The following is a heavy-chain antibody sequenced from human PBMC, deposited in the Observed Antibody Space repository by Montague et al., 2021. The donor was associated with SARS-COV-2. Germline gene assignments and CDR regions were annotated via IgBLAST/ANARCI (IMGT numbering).Heavy chain of an antibody. CDR1: GFRFDSYA. Sequence: SLRLSCAASGFRFDSYAMSWVRQAPGKGLEWLSAISSGGETTDYADSMKGRFTLSRDNSMNTLYLQINRLRGEDTAVYYCAKGIYMRRGVSHGMDVWGQGTTVTVSS. J-gene: IGHJ6*02. CDR2: ISSGGETT. CDR3: AKGIYMRRGVSHGMDV. D-gene: IGHD3-10*01. V-gene: IGHV3-23*01.